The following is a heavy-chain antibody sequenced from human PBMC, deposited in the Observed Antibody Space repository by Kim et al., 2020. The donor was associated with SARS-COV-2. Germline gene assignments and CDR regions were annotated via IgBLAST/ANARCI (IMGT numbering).Heavy chain of an antibody. Sequence: SETLSLTCAVYGGSFSGYYWSWIRQPPGKGLEWIGEINHSGSTNYNPSLKSRVTISVDTSKNQFSLKLSSVTAADTAVYYCARRTGRFPNWFDPWGQGTLVTVSS. CDR1: GGSFSGYY. CDR2: INHSGST. V-gene: IGHV4-34*01. J-gene: IGHJ5*02. D-gene: IGHD3-10*01. CDR3: ARRTGRFPNWFDP.